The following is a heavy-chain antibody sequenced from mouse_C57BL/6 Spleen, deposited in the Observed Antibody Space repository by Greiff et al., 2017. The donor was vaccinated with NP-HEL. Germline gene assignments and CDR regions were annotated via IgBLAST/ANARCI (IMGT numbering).Heavy chain of an antibody. CDR3: ARSSITTVVEGPYYAMDY. CDR1: GYTFTSYW. CDR2: IDPNSGGT. D-gene: IGHD1-1*01. J-gene: IGHJ4*01. V-gene: IGHV1-72*01. Sequence: QVQLQQSGAELVKPGASVKLSCKASGYTFTSYWMHWVKQRPGRGLEWIGRIDPNSGGTKYNEKFKSKATLTVDKPSSTAYMQLSSLTSEDSAVYYCARSSITTVVEGPYYAMDYWGQGTSVTVSS.